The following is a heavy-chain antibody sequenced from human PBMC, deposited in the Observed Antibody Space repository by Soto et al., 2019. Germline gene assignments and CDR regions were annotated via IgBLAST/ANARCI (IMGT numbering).Heavy chain of an antibody. CDR2: ISNYNGNT. CDR1: GYTFTSYG. Sequence: QVQLVQSGTEVKKPGASVKVSCKASGYTFTSYGISWVRQAPGQGLEWMGWISNYNGNTNYAQNLQGRVTMTTDTSTSTAYMELRSLRSDDTAVYYCARASAFPLDCSAYNCYFAYWGQGTLVTVSS. D-gene: IGHD1-20*01. J-gene: IGHJ4*02. CDR3: ARASAFPLDCSAYNCYFAY. V-gene: IGHV1-18*01.